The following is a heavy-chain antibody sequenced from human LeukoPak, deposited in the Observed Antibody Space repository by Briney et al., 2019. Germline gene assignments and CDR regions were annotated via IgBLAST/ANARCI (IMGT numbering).Heavy chain of an antibody. Sequence: GGSLRLSCAASGITFSNYWMHWVRHAPGKGLVWVSRINSDGSSTRYADSVKGRFTISRDNAKNTLYLQMNSLRAEDTAVYYCAKDPYYYGSGRPFDYWGQGTLVTVSS. D-gene: IGHD3-10*01. CDR2: INSDGSST. CDR3: AKDPYYYGSGRPFDY. V-gene: IGHV3-74*01. J-gene: IGHJ4*02. CDR1: GITFSNYW.